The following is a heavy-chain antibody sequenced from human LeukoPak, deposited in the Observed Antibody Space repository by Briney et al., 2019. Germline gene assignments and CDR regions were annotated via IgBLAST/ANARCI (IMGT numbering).Heavy chain of an antibody. Sequence: SETLSLTCTVSGGSIRSSYYYWGWIRQPPGKGLEWIGSIYDSGSTYYNPSLKSRVTISVDTSKNQFSLKLSSVTAADTAVYYCVGARTYFDYWGQGTLVTVSS. CDR3: VGARTYFDY. J-gene: IGHJ4*02. CDR1: GGSIRSSYYY. V-gene: IGHV4-39*07. CDR2: IYDSGST. D-gene: IGHD3-10*01.